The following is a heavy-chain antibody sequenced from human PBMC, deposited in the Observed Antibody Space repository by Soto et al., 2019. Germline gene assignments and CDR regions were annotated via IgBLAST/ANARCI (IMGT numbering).Heavy chain of an antibody. CDR1: GFTFSNYA. V-gene: IGHV3-23*01. J-gene: IGHJ4*02. Sequence: EVQLLESGGGLVQPGGSLRLSCAASGFTFSNYAMTWVRQAPGKGLQWVSAISGSGSSTKYADSVKGRFTTSRDNSQSTLSLQMNSLRGEDTAVYFCARGFATTGYLVDYWGQGTLVTVSS. D-gene: IGHD3-9*01. CDR3: ARGFATTGYLVDY. CDR2: ISGSGSST.